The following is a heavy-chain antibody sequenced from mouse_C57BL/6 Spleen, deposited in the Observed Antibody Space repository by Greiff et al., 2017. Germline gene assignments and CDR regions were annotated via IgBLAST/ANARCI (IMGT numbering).Heavy chain of an antibody. D-gene: IGHD2-4*01. CDR2: ILTGSGCT. V-gene: IGHV1-9*01. J-gene: IGHJ2*01. CDR3: AGGEDYDKDY. CDR1: GYTFTGYW. Sequence: QVQLQQSGAELMKPGASVKLSCKATGYTFTGYWIEWVKQRPGHGLEWIGEILTGSGCTNYNEKFKGKATFTADTSANTAYMQLSSLTTEDSAIYYCAGGEDYDKDYWGQGTTLTVSS.